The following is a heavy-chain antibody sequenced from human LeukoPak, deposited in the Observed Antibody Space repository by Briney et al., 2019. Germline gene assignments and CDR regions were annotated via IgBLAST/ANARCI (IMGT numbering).Heavy chain of an antibody. CDR1: GGSISSYY. Sequence: SETLSPTCTVSGGSISSYYWSWIRQPPGKGLERIGYIYYSGSTNYNPSLKSRVTISVDTSKNQFSLKLSSVTAADTAVYYCASMGMTQEYFDYWGQGTLVTVSS. D-gene: IGHD3-10*01. V-gene: IGHV4-59*01. CDR3: ASMGMTQEYFDY. CDR2: IYYSGST. J-gene: IGHJ4*02.